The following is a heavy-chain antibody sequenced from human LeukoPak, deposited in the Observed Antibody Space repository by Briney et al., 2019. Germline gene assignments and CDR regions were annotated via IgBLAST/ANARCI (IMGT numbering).Heavy chain of an antibody. CDR2: IYYIGST. CDR1: GDSISGYY. J-gene: IGHJ5*02. V-gene: IGHV4-59*01. D-gene: IGHD3-22*01. CDR3: ARAAGGYYDSSGYGNNWFDP. Sequence: KSSETLSLTCTVSGDSISGYYWSWIRQPPGKGLEWIGYIYYIGSTNYNPSLKSRVTISVDTSKSQFSLKLSSVTAADTAVYYCARAAGGYYDSSGYGNNWFDPWGQGTLVTVSS.